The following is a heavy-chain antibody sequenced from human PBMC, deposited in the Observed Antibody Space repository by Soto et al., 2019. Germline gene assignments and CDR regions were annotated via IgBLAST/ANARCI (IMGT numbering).Heavy chain of an antibody. CDR1: GGTFSSYA. Sequence: SVKVSCKASGGTFSSYAISWVRQAPGQGLEWMGGIIPIFGTANYAQKFQGRVTITADESTSTAYMELSSLRSEDTAVYYCARDLLQYVRRKRGGYYYYGMHVWGQGTTVTVSS. D-gene: IGHD4-4*01. J-gene: IGHJ6*02. V-gene: IGHV1-69*13. CDR3: ARDLLQYVRRKRGGYYYYGMHV. CDR2: IIPIFGTA.